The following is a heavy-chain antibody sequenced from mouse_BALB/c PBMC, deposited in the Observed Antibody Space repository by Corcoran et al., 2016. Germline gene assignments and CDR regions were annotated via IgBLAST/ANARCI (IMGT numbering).Heavy chain of an antibody. V-gene: IGHV1-18*01. Sequence: EVRLQQSGPELVKPGASVKIPCKASGYTFTDYNMDWVKQSHGKSLEWIGDINPNNGGTIYNQKFKGKATLTVDKSSSTAYMELRSLTSEDTAVYYCARKYYYGSSLYAMDYWGQGSSVTVSS. CDR2: INPNNGGT. CDR3: ARKYYYGSSLYAMDY. D-gene: IGHD1-1*01. CDR1: GYTFTDYN. J-gene: IGHJ4*01.